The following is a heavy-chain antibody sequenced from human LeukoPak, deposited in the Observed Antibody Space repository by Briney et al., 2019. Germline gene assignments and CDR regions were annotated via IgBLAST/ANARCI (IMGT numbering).Heavy chain of an antibody. CDR3: ARGRRGQWPNNWFDP. V-gene: IGHV1-8*01. D-gene: IGHD6-19*01. CDR2: MNPNSGNT. Sequence: ASVKVSCKASGYTFTSYDTNWVRQATGQGLEWMGWMNPNSGNTGYAQKFQGRVTMTRNTSISTAYMELSSLRSEDTAVYYCARGRRGQWPNNWFDPWGQGTLVTVSS. J-gene: IGHJ5*02. CDR1: GYTFTSYD.